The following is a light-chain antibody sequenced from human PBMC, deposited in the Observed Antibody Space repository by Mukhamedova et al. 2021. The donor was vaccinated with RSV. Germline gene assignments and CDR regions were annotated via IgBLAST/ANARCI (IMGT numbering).Light chain of an antibody. Sequence: LTLLIYGTNNLPSGVPDRFSASKSGTSASLAITGVQDEDEADYYCQSYDNDYWVFGGGTKLTVL. J-gene: IGLJ3*02. CDR3: QSYDNDYWV. CDR2: GTN. V-gene: IGLV1-40*01.